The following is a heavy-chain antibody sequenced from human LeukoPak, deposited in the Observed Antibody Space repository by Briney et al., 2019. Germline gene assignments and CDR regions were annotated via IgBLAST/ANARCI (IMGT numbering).Heavy chain of an antibody. CDR1: GFTFSNYG. D-gene: IGHD3-22*01. CDR2: IWYDGSNK. J-gene: IGHJ1*01. V-gene: IGHV3-33*01. Sequence: PGGSLRLSCAASGFTFSNYGMHWVRQAPGKRLEWVAVIWYDGSNKYYADSVKGRFTISRDNSKNTLYLQMNSLRAEDTAVYYCARGDYYDSSGYSQYFQHWGQGTLVTVSS. CDR3: ARGDYYDSSGYSQYFQH.